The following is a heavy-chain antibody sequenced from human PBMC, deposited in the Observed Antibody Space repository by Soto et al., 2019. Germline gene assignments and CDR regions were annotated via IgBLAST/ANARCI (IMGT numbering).Heavy chain of an antibody. V-gene: IGHV1-18*01. CDR2: INTYNGNR. CDR3: ARDRLRGYDSSGFYS. CDR1: GYSFSSYG. D-gene: IGHD3-22*01. Sequence: QVQLVQSGAELSKPGASVKVYCKASGYSFSSYGINWVRQAPGQGLEWMGWINTYNGNRNYAQKFEDRVTMTTATSTNTVYMELRSLKSDDTAIYYCARDRLRGYDSSGFYSWGQGTLVTVSS. J-gene: IGHJ4*02.